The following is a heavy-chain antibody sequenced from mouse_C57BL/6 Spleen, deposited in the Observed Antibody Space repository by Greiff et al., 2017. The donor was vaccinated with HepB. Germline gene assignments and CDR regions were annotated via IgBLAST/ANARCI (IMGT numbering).Heavy chain of an antibody. CDR1: GYTFTSYW. J-gene: IGHJ3*01. CDR2: IDPSDSYT. CDR3: ARYGGSSPWFAY. Sequence: QVQLQQSGAELVRPGTSVKLSCKASGYTFTSYWMHWVKQRPGQGLEWIGVIDPSDSYTNYNQKFKGKATLTVDTSSSTAYMQLSSLTSEDSAVYYCARYGGSSPWFAYWGQGTLVTVSA. V-gene: IGHV1-59*01. D-gene: IGHD1-1*01.